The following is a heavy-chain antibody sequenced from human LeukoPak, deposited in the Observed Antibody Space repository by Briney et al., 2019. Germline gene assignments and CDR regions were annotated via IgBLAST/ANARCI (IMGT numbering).Heavy chain of an antibody. D-gene: IGHD3-22*01. V-gene: IGHV4-61*02. J-gene: IGHJ5*02. CDR2: IYTSGST. Sequence: PSQTLSLTCTVSGGSISSGSYYRSWIRQPAGKGLEWIGRIYTSGSTNYNPSLKSRVTISVDTSKNQFSLKLSSVTAADTAVYYCARDDSSGYWKGNWFDPWGQGTLVTVSS. CDR3: ARDDSSGYWKGNWFDP. CDR1: GGSISSGSYY.